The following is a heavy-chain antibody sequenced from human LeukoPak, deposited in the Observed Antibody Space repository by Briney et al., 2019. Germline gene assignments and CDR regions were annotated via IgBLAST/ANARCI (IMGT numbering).Heavy chain of an antibody. CDR3: ARRITMVRGVRLDY. D-gene: IGHD3-10*01. J-gene: IGHJ4*02. CDR1: GFTFSSYS. Sequence: GGSLRLSCAASGFTFSSYSMNWVRQAPGKGLEWVSYISSSSSTIYYADSVKGRFTISRDNAKNSLYLQMNSLRAEDTAVYYCARRITMVRGVRLDYWGQGTLVTVSS. CDR2: ISSSSSTI. V-gene: IGHV3-48*01.